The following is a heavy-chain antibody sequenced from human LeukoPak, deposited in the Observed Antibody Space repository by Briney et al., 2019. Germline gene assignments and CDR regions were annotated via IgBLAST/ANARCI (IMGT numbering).Heavy chain of an antibody. J-gene: IGHJ4*02. CDR1: GYSFTSYW. D-gene: IGHD3-22*01. CDR3: ARRNYYYDSSGNYYFDY. CDR2: IYPGDSDT. V-gene: IGHV5-51*01. Sequence: GESLKISCKGSGYSFTSYWIGWVRQMPGDGLEWMGIIYPGDSDTRYSPSFQGQVTISADKSISTAYLQWSSLKASDTAMYYCARRNYYYDSSGNYYFDYWGQGTLVTVSS.